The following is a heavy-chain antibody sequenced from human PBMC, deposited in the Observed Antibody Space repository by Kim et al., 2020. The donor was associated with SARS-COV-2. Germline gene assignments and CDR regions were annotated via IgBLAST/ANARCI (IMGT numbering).Heavy chain of an antibody. CDR2: IIPNFGTA. Sequence: SVKVSCKASGGTFSSYAISWVRQAPGQGLEWMGGIIPNFGTANYAQKFQGRVTITADESTSTAYMELSSLRSEDTAVYYCARWYYYDSSGYTFDYWGQGTLVTVSS. D-gene: IGHD3-22*01. J-gene: IGHJ4*02. CDR3: ARWYYYDSSGYTFDY. CDR1: GGTFSSYA. V-gene: IGHV1-69*13.